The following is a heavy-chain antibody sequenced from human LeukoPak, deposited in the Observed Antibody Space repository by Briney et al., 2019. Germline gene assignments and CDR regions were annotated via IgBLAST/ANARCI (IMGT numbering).Heavy chain of an antibody. D-gene: IGHD1-26*01. CDR1: GFTVSSNY. CDR3: ARDQAVGATNWFDP. V-gene: IGHV3-53*01. Sequence: GGSLRLSCAASGFTVSSNYMSWVRQAPGKGLEWVSVIYSGGSTYYADSVKGRFTISRDNSKNTLYLQMNSLRAEDTAVYYCARDQAVGATNWFDPWGQGTLVTVSA. J-gene: IGHJ5*02. CDR2: IYSGGST.